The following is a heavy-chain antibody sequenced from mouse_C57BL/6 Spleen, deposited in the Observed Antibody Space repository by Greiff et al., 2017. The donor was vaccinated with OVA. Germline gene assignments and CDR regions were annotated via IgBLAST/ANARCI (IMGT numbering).Heavy chain of an antibody. Sequence: QVTLKVSGAELVKPGASVKISCKASGYAFSSYWMNWVKQRPGKGLEWIGQIYPGDGDTNYNGKFKGKAPLTADKSSSTAYMQLSSLTSEDSAVYFCARGGVVATDYAMDYWGQGTSVTVSS. CDR3: ARGGVVATDYAMDY. J-gene: IGHJ4*01. D-gene: IGHD1-1*01. CDR1: GYAFSSYW. CDR2: IYPGDGDT. V-gene: IGHV1-80*01.